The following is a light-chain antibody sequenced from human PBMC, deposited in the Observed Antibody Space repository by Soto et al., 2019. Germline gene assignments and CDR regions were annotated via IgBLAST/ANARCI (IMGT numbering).Light chain of an antibody. CDR3: QQYNSSSYT. V-gene: IGKV1-5*03. CDR2: KAS. Sequence: DIQMTQSPSTLSASVGDRVTITCRASQSISSWLAWYQQKPGKAPKLLIYKASSLESGVPSRFSGSGSGTEFTLTMSSLQPDDFATYCCQQYNSSSYTFGQGTKLEIK. J-gene: IGKJ2*01. CDR1: QSISSW.